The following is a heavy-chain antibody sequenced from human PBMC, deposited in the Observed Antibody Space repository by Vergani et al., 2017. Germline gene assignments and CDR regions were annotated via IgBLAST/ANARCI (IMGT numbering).Heavy chain of an antibody. CDR3: ARSRIYYGAGSPDY. Sequence: QLHLQESGPGLVQPSETLSLTCTVSGGSITSSSYYWGWIRQPPGKGLEWIGNIYHSGGAYYNPSLKGLVTISVDTSKNQFSLEVTSVTAADTAVYYCARSRIYYGAGSPDYWGQGTLVTVSS. D-gene: IGHD3-10*01. J-gene: IGHJ4*02. CDR2: IYHSGGA. CDR1: GGSITSSSYY. V-gene: IGHV4-39*01.